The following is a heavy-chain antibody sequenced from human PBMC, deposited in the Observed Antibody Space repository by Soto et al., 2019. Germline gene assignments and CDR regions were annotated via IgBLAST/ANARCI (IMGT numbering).Heavy chain of an antibody. D-gene: IGHD5-18*01. J-gene: IGHJ6*02. CDR3: ARDARLHRGYSYGGYYYGMDV. CDR2: IYYSGST. V-gene: IGHV4-31*03. Sequence: SVTLSLTCTVSGGSISSCGFDWCWIPQHPGKGLEWIGYIYYSGSTYYNPSLKSRVTISVATSKNQFYLKLSSLTAADTAVYYCARDARLHRGYSYGGYYYGMDVWGQGTTVTVS. CDR1: GGSISSCGFD.